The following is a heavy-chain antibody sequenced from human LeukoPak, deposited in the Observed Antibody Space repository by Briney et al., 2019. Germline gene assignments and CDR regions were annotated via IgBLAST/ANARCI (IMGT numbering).Heavy chain of an antibody. CDR2: TYYSGST. D-gene: IGHD6-13*01. J-gene: IGHJ3*02. V-gene: IGHV4-59*01. CDR1: GGSISSYY. CDR3: ARSYIAASGRDAFDI. Sequence: SETLSLTCTVSGGSISSYYWSWIRQPPGKGLEWIGYTYYSGSTNYNPSLKSRVTISVDTSKNQFSLKLSSVTAADTAIYYCARSYIAASGRDAFDIWGQGTMVTVSS.